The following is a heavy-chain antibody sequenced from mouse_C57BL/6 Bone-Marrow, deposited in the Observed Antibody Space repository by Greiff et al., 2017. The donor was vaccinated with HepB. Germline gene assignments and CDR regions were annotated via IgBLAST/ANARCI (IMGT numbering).Heavy chain of an antibody. V-gene: IGHV1-63*01. CDR2: IYPGGGYT. CDR1: GYTFTNYW. Sequence: QVQLQQSGAELVRPGTSVKMSCKATGYTFTNYWIGWAKQRPGHGLEWIGDIYPGGGYTNYNEKFKGKATLTADKSSSTAYMQFSSLTSEDSAIYYCARGGGRSPFAYWGQGTLVTVSA. CDR3: ARGGGRSPFAY. D-gene: IGHD1-1*02. J-gene: IGHJ3*01.